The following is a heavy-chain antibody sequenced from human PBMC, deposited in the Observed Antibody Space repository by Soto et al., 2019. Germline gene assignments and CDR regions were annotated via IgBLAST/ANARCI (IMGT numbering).Heavy chain of an antibody. CDR3: ARGRGAAADYFDF. V-gene: IGHV3-11*05. Sequence: QVQLVESGGGLVKPGGSLRLSCAVSGSTFSDYYMTWIRQAPGKGLEWVSYISSSTSHTNYADSVKGRFTISRDNAKNSLFLQMNSLRAEDTAVYYCARGRGAAADYFDFWGQGTLVTVSS. CDR2: ISSSTSHT. J-gene: IGHJ4*02. D-gene: IGHD6-13*01. CDR1: GSTFSDYY.